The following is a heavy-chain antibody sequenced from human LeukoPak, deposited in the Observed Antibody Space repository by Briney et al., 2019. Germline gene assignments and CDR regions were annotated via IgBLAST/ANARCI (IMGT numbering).Heavy chain of an antibody. D-gene: IGHD3-22*01. CDR2: INHSGST. CDR1: GGSFSGYY. CDR3: ARHAHHYYDSSGYYQGPYYFDY. V-gene: IGHV4-34*01. J-gene: IGHJ4*02. Sequence: SETLSLTCAVYGGSFSGYYWSWIRQPPGKGLEWIGEINHSGSTNYNPSFKSRVTISVDTSKNQFSLKLSSVTAADTAVYYCARHAHHYYDSSGYYQGPYYFDYWGQGTLVTVSS.